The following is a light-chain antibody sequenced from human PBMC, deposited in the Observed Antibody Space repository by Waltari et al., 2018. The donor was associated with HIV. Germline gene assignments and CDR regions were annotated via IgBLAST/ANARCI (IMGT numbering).Light chain of an antibody. Sequence: DIQMTQSPSSLSASVGDRVTITCRASQSISSYLNWYQQKPGKAPKLLIYAASSLQSGGPSRFSGSGSGTDFTLTISSLQPKDFATYYCQQSYSTPRTFGQGTKVEIK. CDR1: QSISSY. CDR2: AAS. CDR3: QQSYSTPRT. V-gene: IGKV1-39*01. J-gene: IGKJ1*01.